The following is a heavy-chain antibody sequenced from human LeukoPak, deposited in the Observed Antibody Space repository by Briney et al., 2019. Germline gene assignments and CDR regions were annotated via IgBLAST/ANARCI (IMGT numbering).Heavy chain of an antibody. D-gene: IGHD3-22*01. CDR1: GFTFSSYW. CDR2: INSDGSST. Sequence: GGSLRLSCAASGFTFSSYWMHWVRQAPGKGLVWVSRINSDGSSTSYADSVKGRFTISRDNAKNTLYLQVNSLRAEDTAVYYCARNYYDSSGYYYGDYWGQGTLVTVSS. CDR3: ARNYYDSSGYYYGDY. J-gene: IGHJ4*02. V-gene: IGHV3-74*01.